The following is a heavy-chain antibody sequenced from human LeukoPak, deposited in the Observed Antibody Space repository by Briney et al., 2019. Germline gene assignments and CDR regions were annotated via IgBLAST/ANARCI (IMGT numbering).Heavy chain of an antibody. Sequence: GGSLRLSCAASGFTFSNYAMSWVRQAPGKGLEWVSTVSGSGVSTYYADSVKGRFTISRDNSRNTLYLQMNSLRAEDTAVYYCAKEVAYLEYWGQGTLVTVSS. V-gene: IGHV3-23*01. CDR2: VSGSGVST. J-gene: IGHJ4*02. D-gene: IGHD2-8*02. CDR1: GFTFSNYA. CDR3: AKEVAYLEY.